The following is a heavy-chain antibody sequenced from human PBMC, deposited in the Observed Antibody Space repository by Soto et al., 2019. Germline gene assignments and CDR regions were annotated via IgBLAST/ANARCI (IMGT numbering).Heavy chain of an antibody. CDR3: ARENYSSSSPYYYYHGMDV. CDR1: GGAISSGGYY. Sequence: TLSLTCPVSGGAISSGGYYFICIRQHPGNGLEWIGYIYYSGSTYYNPSLKSRVTISVDTSKNQFSLKLSSVTAADTAVYYCARENYSSSSPYYYYHGMDVWGQGTTVTVSS. CDR2: IYYSGST. V-gene: IGHV4-31*03. J-gene: IGHJ6*02. D-gene: IGHD6-6*01.